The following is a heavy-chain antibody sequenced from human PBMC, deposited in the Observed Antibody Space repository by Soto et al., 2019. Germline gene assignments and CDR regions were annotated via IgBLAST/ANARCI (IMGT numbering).Heavy chain of an antibody. CDR2: MNPNSGNT. Sequence: QVQLVQSGAEVKKPGASVKVSCKASGYTFTSYDINWVRQATGQGLEWMGWMNPNSGNTGYAQNFQGRITMTRNTSISTAYLELSSLRSGDTAVYYCARSTNDYGERHWGQGTLVTVSS. J-gene: IGHJ4*02. V-gene: IGHV1-8*01. CDR3: ARSTNDYGERH. D-gene: IGHD4-17*01. CDR1: GYTFTSYD.